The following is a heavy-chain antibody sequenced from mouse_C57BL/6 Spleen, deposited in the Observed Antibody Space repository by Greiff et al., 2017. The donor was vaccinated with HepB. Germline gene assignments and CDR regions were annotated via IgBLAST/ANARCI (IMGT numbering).Heavy chain of an antibody. D-gene: IGHD2-13*01. V-gene: IGHV3-6*01. CDR1: GYSITSGYY. Sequence: ESGPGLVKPSQSLSLTCSVTGYSITSGYYWNWIRQFPGNKLEWMGYISYDGSNNYNPSLKNRISSTRDTSKNQFFLKLNSVTTEDTATYYCARDRGDPMDYWGQGTSVTVSS. J-gene: IGHJ4*01. CDR2: ISYDGSN. CDR3: ARDRGDPMDY.